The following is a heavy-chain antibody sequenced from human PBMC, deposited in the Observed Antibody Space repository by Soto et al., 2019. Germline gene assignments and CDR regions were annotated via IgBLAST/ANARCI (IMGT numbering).Heavy chain of an antibody. CDR2: IYYSGST. CDR1: GGSISSYY. V-gene: IGHV4-59*01. D-gene: IGHD1-7*01. CDR3: ARDNWNFFYYYGMDV. Sequence: LSLTCTVSGGSISSYYWSWIRQPPGKGLEWIGYIYYSGSTNYNPSLKSRVTISVDTSKNQFSLKLSSVTAADTAVYYCARDNWNFFYYYGMDVWGQGTTVTVSS. J-gene: IGHJ6*02.